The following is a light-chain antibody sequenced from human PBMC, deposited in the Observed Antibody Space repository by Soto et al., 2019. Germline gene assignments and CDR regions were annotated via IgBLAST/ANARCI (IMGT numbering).Light chain of an antibody. J-gene: IGKJ1*01. CDR3: QQYVSWA. CDR2: GTS. V-gene: IGKV3-20*01. CDR1: QTISSNY. Sequence: EIVLTQSPGTLSVSPGERATLSCRASQTISSNYLAWYQQKPGQAPSLLIYGTSSRATGIPDRSSGSGSGTDFTLTISRLEPEDSAIYYCQQYVSWAFGQGTKVEI.